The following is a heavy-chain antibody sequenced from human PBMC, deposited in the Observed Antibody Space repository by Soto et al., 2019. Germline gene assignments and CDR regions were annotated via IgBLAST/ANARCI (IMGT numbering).Heavy chain of an antibody. D-gene: IGHD3-22*01. J-gene: IGHJ4*02. Sequence: SETLSLTCAVYGGSFSSYYWSWIRQPPGKGLEWIGEINHSGSTNYNPSLKSRVTISVDTSKNQFSLKLSSVTAADTAVYYCARNRGGYSSGLLGYWGQGTLVTVSS. CDR2: INHSGST. CDR1: GGSFSSYY. CDR3: ARNRGGYSSGLLGY. V-gene: IGHV4-34*01.